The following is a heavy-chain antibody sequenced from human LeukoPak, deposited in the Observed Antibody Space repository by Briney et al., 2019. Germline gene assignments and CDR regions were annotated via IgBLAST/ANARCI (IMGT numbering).Heavy chain of an antibody. D-gene: IGHD5-24*01. Sequence: SETLSLTCSVSDDSITMYYWSWIRQPAGKGLEWIGRIYTSGSTNYNPSLKSRVTMSVDTSKNQFSLKLSSVTAADTAVYYCARDGYNYPFDYWGQGTLVTVSS. CDR3: ARDGYNYPFDY. CDR1: DDSITMYY. CDR2: IYTSGST. V-gene: IGHV4-4*07. J-gene: IGHJ4*02.